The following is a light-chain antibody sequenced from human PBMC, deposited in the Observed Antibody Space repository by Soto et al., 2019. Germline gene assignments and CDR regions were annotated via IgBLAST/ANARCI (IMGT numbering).Light chain of an antibody. CDR2: DAS. CDR3: QQYDNWPYT. CDR1: QNVNSN. J-gene: IGKJ2*01. Sequence: EKVMTQSPATLSMSPGERATLSCRASQNVNSNLAWYQQKPGQAPRLHIFDASTRAAGIPVRFSGSGSGTEFTLTITSLQSEDFAVYYCQQYDNWPYTFGQGTKVEIK. V-gene: IGKV3-15*01.